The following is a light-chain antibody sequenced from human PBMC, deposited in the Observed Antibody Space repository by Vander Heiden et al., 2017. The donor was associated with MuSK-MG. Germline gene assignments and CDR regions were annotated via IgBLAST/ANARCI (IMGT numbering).Light chain of an antibody. CDR1: QSLVYSDGNTY. V-gene: IGKV2-30*01. J-gene: IGKJ2*01. Sequence: LPVILGLPASISCRSSQSLVYSDGNTYLNWFQQRPGQSPRRLIYRVSRRDSGVPDRFSASGSGTDFTLKITRVEADDVGIYYCRQAKHWPYTFGQGTKLEIK. CDR3: RQAKHWPYT. CDR2: RVS.